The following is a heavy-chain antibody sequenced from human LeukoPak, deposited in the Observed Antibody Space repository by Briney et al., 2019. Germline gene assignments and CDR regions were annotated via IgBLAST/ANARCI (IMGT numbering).Heavy chain of an antibody. J-gene: IGHJ4*02. CDR1: GFTFSSYS. CDR3: AKPLAAGYYFDY. CDR2: ISSSSSYI. Sequence: GGSLRLSCAASGFTFSSYSMNWVRQAPGKGLEWVSSISSSSSYIYYADSVKGRFTISKDNAKNSLYLQMNSLRAEDTAVYYCAKPLAAGYYFDYWGQGTLVTVSS. V-gene: IGHV3-21*01. D-gene: IGHD6-13*01.